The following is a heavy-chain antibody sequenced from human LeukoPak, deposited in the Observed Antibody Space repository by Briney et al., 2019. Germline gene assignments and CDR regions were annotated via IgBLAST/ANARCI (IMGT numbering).Heavy chain of an antibody. D-gene: IGHD1-1*01. V-gene: IGHV3-48*01. CDR1: GFPLSSYS. CDR3: VRVKGTYFDY. CDR2: ISASGSAI. J-gene: IGHJ4*02. Sequence: LSGGSLRLSCAASGFPLSSYSMNWVRQAPGKGLEWISYISASGSAIYYVDSVKGRVTVSRDNARNSLFLQMDSPRAEDTAVYYCVRVKGTYFDYWGPGTLVTVSS.